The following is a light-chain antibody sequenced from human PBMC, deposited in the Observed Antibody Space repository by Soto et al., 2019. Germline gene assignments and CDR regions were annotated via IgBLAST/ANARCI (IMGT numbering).Light chain of an antibody. Sequence: EIVLTQSPGTLSLSPGERATLSCRASQSISSSYLAWYQQEHGQAPRLLIYGASARAAGIPDRFSGSGSGTDFTLTISRLEPEDFAVYYCHQYASSTRTFGQGTKVEIK. CDR1: QSISSSY. V-gene: IGKV3-20*01. CDR3: HQYASSTRT. CDR2: GAS. J-gene: IGKJ1*01.